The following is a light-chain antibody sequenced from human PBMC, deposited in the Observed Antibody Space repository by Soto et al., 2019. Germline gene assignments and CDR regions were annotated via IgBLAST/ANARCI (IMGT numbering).Light chain of an antibody. V-gene: IGKV1-33*01. Sequence: DIQMTQSPSSLSASVGDRGTITCQASQDSSNYLNWDQQKPGKAPKLLIYDSSNLETGVPSRFSRSGSRTDFPFTISSLQPEDIATYCCQQYDNLLTFGQGTRLEIK. CDR1: QDSSNY. J-gene: IGKJ5*01. CDR2: DSS. CDR3: QQYDNLLT.